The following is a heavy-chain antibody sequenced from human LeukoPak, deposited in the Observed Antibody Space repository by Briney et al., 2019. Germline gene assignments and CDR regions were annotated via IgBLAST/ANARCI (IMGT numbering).Heavy chain of an antibody. CDR3: ARAEYGDLFDY. J-gene: IGHJ4*02. D-gene: IGHD4-17*01. CDR1: GFTLSSYW. V-gene: IGHV3-7*01. Sequence: PGGSLRLSCAASGFTLSSYWMSWVRQAPGKGLEWVANIKQDGSEKYYVDSVKGRFTISRDNAKNSLYLQMNSLRAEDTAVYYCARAEYGDLFDYWGQGTLVTVSS. CDR2: IKQDGSEK.